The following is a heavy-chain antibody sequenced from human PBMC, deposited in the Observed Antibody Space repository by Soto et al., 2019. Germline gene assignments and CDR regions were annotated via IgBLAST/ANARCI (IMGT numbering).Heavy chain of an antibody. J-gene: IGHJ3*02. V-gene: IGHV3-13*01. D-gene: IGHD6-6*01. CDR2: IGTAGDT. CDR1: GFTFSSYD. CDR3: ARDSWGSSIAARKEPDAFDI. Sequence: EVQLVESGGGLVQPGGSLRLSCAASGFTFSSYDMHWVRQATGKGLEWVSAIGTAGDTYYPGSVKGRFTISRENAKNSLYLQMNSLRAGDTAVYYCARDSWGSSIAARKEPDAFDIWGQGTMVTVSS.